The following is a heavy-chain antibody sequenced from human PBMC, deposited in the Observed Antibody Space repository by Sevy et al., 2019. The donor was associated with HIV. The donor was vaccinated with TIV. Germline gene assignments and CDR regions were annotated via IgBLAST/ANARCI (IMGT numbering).Heavy chain of an antibody. CDR1: GFTFTSSA. J-gene: IGHJ4*02. V-gene: IGHV1-58*01. CDR3: AAVTSPYSGSYAFDY. Sequence: ASVKVSCKASGFTFTSSAVQWVRQARGQRLEWIGWIVVGSGNTNYAQKFQERVTITRDMSTSTAYMELSSLGSEETAVYYCAAVTSPYSGSYAFDYWGQGTLVTVSS. D-gene: IGHD1-26*01. CDR2: IVVGSGNT.